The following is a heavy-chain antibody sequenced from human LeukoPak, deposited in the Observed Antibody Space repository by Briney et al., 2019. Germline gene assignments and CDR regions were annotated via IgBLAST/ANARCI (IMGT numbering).Heavy chain of an antibody. CDR2: IYYTGST. CDR1: GGSISSYY. CDR3: ATIMGAATTIIDY. V-gene: IGHV4-59*01. Sequence: SETLSLTCTVSGGSISSYYWSWIRQPPGKGLEWIGYIYYTGSTNYNPSLKSRVTISVDTSKNQFSLKLSSVTAAVAAVYYCATIMGAATTIIDYWGQGTLVTVSS. D-gene: IGHD5-12*01. J-gene: IGHJ4*02.